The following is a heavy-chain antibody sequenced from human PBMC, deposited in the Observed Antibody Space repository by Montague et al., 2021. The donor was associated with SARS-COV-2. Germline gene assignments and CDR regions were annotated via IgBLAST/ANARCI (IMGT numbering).Heavy chain of an antibody. CDR1: GDSVFRHSAA. CDR3: AREGTVPGPRGIYFDD. J-gene: IGHJ4*02. Sequence: CGISGDSVFRHSAAWNWLRQSPPGGLEWLGRTYYRTKWYTDYAPSVKTRITITPDTSNNQFSLHLNSVTPGDTAVYYCAREGTVPGPRGIYFDDWGQGTLVTVSS. CDR2: TYYRTKWYT. V-gene: IGHV6-1*01. D-gene: IGHD1-1*01.